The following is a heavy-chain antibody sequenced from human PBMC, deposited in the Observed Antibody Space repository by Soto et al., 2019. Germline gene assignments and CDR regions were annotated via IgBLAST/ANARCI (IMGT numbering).Heavy chain of an antibody. CDR3: ARDGVVNWNDVDDP. Sequence: GGSVKDYFKASGYTFTSYGISLVRQAPGQGLEWMGWISAYNGNTNYAQKLQGRVTMTTDTSTSTAYMELRSLRSDDTAVYYCARDGVVNWNDVDDPWGQGTLVTVSS. CDR2: ISAYNGNT. CDR1: GYTFTSYG. J-gene: IGHJ5*02. V-gene: IGHV1-18*04. D-gene: IGHD1-1*01.